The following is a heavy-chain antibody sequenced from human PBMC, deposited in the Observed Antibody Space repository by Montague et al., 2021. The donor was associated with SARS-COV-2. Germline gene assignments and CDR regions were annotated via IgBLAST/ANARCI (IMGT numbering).Heavy chain of an antibody. CDR3: AGGMIRGVTTPFDY. CDR2: IYYSGTT. CDR1: SGSIISSGYY. Sequence: SETLSLTCSVSSGSIISSGYYWGWIRQPPGKELEWIGNIYYSGTTYYNPSLQSRGTISVETSKSHLSLRLSSGSAADTAVYFFAGGMIRGVTTPFDYWGQGSQVTVSS. V-gene: IGHV4-39*02. J-gene: IGHJ4*02. D-gene: IGHD3-10*01.